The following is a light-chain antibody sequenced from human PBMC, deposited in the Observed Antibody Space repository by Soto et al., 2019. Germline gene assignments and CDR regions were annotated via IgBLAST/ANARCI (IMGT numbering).Light chain of an antibody. J-gene: IGLJ3*02. V-gene: IGLV1-44*01. Sequence: QSVLTQPPSASGTPGQRVTISCSGSSSNIGSNPVNWYQQLPGTAPNLLIYSDNQRPSGVPDRFSGSKSGTSASLAISGLQSEDEADDYCATWDDSLNGWVFGGGTKLTVL. CDR3: ATWDDSLNGWV. CDR1: SSNIGSNP. CDR2: SDN.